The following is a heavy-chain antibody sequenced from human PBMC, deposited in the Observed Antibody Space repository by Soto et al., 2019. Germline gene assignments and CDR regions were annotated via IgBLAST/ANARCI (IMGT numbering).Heavy chain of an antibody. CDR2: FDPEDGET. Sequence: ASVKVSCKVSGYTLTELSMHWVRQAPGKGLEWMGGFDPEDGETIYAQKFQGRVTMTEDTSTDTAYMELCSLRSEDTAVYYCATVLVELEPNWFDPWGQGTLVTVSS. CDR1: GYTLTELS. D-gene: IGHD1-1*01. CDR3: ATVLVELEPNWFDP. J-gene: IGHJ5*02. V-gene: IGHV1-24*01.